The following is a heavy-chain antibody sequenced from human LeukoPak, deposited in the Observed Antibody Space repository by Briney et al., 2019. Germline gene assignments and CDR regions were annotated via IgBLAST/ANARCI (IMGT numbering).Heavy chain of an antibody. V-gene: IGHV3-23*01. CDR2: VTISGGST. J-gene: IGHJ3*01. D-gene: IGHD6-19*01. CDR1: GFTFSSYA. CDR3: AKGLSTGWYDAFDF. Sequence: GGSLRLSCAVSGFTFSSYAMSWVRQAPGKGLEWVSGVTISGGSTYYADSAKGRFTISRDTSKNTLYLQMNSLRAEDTAVYYCAKGLSTGWYDAFDFWGQGTMVTVSS.